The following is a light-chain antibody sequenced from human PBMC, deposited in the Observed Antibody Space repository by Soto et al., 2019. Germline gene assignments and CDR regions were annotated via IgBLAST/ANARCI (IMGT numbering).Light chain of an antibody. CDR3: QQYFNTPIT. Sequence: DIVMTQSPDSLPVSLGERATINCRSSQSVLYNSNNMNYLGWYQQKAGQPPKLLIYWASSRESGVPDRFSGSGSGIDFTLTINSLQAEDVAVYYCQQYFNTPITFGQGTRLEIK. J-gene: IGKJ5*01. V-gene: IGKV4-1*01. CDR1: QSVLYNSNNMNY. CDR2: WAS.